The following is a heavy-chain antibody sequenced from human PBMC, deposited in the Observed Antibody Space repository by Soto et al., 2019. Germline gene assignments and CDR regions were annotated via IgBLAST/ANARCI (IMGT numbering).Heavy chain of an antibody. Sequence: SETLSLTCTVSGDSISTYYWSWIRQRPGKGLEWIGYIYYTGSTNYNPSLKSRVTISVDTSKNQFSLKLTSVTAADTALYYCARTSAYYYDSFGYYYFDYWGQGTLVTVSS. V-gene: IGHV4-59*01. CDR1: GDSISTYY. J-gene: IGHJ4*02. CDR3: ARTSAYYYDSFGYYYFDY. CDR2: IYYTGST. D-gene: IGHD3-22*01.